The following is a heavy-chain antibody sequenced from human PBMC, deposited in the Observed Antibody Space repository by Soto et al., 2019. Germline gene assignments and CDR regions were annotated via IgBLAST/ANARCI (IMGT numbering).Heavy chain of an antibody. J-gene: IGHJ4*02. CDR2: ISSSSSTI. CDR1: GFTFSSYS. D-gene: IGHD2-15*01. CDR3: ARGGGCSGGSCNFDY. Sequence: EVQLVESGGGLVQPGGSLRLSCAASGFTFSSYSMNWARQAPGKGLEWVSYISSSSSTIYYADSVKGRFTISRDNAKNSLYLQMNSLRAEDTAVYYCARGGGCSGGSCNFDYWGQGTLVTVSS. V-gene: IGHV3-48*01.